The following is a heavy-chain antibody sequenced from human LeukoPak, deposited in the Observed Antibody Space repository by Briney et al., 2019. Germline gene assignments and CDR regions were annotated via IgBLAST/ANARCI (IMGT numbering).Heavy chain of an antibody. CDR3: ARDHKLGGKSGSFDY. CDR2: INPSGGST. CDR1: GYTFTGYY. Sequence: GASVKVSCKASGYTFTGYYMHWVRQAPGQGLEWMGIINPSGGSTSYAQKFQGRVTMTRDTSTSTVYMELSSLRSEDTAVYYCARDHKLGGKSGSFDYWGQGTLVTVSS. V-gene: IGHV1-46*01. D-gene: IGHD1-26*01. J-gene: IGHJ4*02.